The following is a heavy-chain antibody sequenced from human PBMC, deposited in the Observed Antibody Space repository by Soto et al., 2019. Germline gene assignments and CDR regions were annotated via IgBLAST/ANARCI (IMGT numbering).Heavy chain of an antibody. V-gene: IGHV4-30-2*01. J-gene: IGHJ4*02. CDR2: IYHSGST. CDR1: GGSISSGGYS. Sequence: SETLSLTCAVSGGSISSGGYSWSWIRQPRGKGLEWIGYIYHSGSTYYNPSLKSRVTISVDRSKNQFSLKLSSVTAADTAVYYCAAAPRYWGQGTLVTVSS. CDR3: AAAPRY. D-gene: IGHD2-15*01.